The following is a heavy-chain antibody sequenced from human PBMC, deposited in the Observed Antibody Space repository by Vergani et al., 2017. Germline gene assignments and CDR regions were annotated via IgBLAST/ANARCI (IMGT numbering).Heavy chain of an antibody. D-gene: IGHD3-10*01. CDR3: ARKAITMVRGVIGRFDP. Sequence: QVQLPQWGAGLLKPSEPLSLTCAVYGGSFSGYYWSWIRQPPGKGLEWIGEINHSGSTNYNPSLKSRVTISVDTSKNQFSLKLSSVTAADTAVYYCARKAITMVRGVIGRFDPWGQGTLVTVSA. CDR2: INHSGST. J-gene: IGHJ5*02. CDR1: GGSFSGYY. V-gene: IGHV4-34*01.